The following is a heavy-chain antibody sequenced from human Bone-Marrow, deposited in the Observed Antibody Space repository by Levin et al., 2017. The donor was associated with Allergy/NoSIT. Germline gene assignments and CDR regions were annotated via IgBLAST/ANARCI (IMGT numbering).Heavy chain of an antibody. D-gene: IGHD5-12*01. CDR2: ISGSGGST. CDR3: AKRGGRGSGYELGSVDY. J-gene: IGHJ4*02. V-gene: IGHV3-23*01. Sequence: PGGSLRLSCAASGFTFSSYAMSWVRQAPGKGLEWVSAISGSGGSTYYADSVKGRFTISRDNSKNTLYLQMNSLRAEDTAVYYCAKRGGRGSGYELGSVDYWGQGTLVTVSS. CDR1: GFTFSSYA.